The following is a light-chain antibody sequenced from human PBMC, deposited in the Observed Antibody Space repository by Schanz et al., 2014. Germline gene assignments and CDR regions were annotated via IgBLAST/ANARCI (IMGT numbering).Light chain of an antibody. V-gene: IGLV2-14*01. Sequence: QSALTQPASLSGSPGQSITISCTGTSSDVGGYNFVSWYQQHPGEAPKLIIYGVNNRPSGVPDRFSGSKSGNTASLTISVLQAEDEADYYCSSHTTDTTWLFGGGTKVTVL. CDR3: SSHTTDTTWL. J-gene: IGLJ3*02. CDR1: SSDVGGYNF. CDR2: GVN.